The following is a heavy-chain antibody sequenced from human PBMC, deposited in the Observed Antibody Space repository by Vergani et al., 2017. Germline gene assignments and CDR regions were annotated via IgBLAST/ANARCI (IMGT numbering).Heavy chain of an antibody. CDR3: AIVNTETNGHLYYDYYMDV. CDR2: IDHTGRP. CDR1: GGSFTSYH. D-gene: IGHD4-11*01. J-gene: IGHJ6*03. Sequence: QVQLQQWGGGLLKPSETLSLTCVVHGGSFTSYHWTWIRQSPGEGLEWVGDIDHTGRPDYNPSLKSRLTMSVDKSRNQFSLTLNSVTATDTAIYFCAIVNTETNGHLYYDYYMDVWGQGTAVTVS. V-gene: IGHV4-34*01.